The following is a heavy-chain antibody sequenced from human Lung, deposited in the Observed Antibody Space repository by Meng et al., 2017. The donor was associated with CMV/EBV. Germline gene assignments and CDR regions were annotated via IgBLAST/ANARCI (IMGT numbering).Heavy chain of an antibody. CDR3: ARVIGQFSGPDFWSGYFDY. Sequence: TLDGKYIYWVRQAPGQGLEWVGMMNPSGGSTSYAPKFQGRVTVTSDTSTSTVYMELSSLRSEDTAVFYCARVIGQFSGPDFWSGYFDYWGQGTLVTVSS. V-gene: IGHV1-46*02. CDR1: TLDGKY. CDR2: MNPSGGST. D-gene: IGHD3-3*01. J-gene: IGHJ4*02.